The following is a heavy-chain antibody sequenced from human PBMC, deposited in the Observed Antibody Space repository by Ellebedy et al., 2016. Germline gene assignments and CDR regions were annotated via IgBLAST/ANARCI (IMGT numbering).Heavy chain of an antibody. D-gene: IGHD3-10*01. CDR1: GFTFSSYA. J-gene: IGHJ4*02. Sequence: GGSLRLSXAASGFTFSSYAMSWVRQAPGKGLEWVSAISGSGGSTYYADSVKGRFTISRDNSKNTLYLQMNSLRAEDTAVYYCAKDETHVLLWFGEFDYWGQGTLVTVSS. CDR3: AKDETHVLLWFGEFDY. CDR2: ISGSGGST. V-gene: IGHV3-23*01.